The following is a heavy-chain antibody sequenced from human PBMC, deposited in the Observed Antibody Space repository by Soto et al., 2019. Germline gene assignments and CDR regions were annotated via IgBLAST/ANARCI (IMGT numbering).Heavy chain of an antibody. CDR2: ITPYNGNV. CDR3: ARSATSGDQHFIDS. V-gene: IGHV1-45*02. D-gene: IGHD7-27*01. J-gene: IGHJ4*02. Sequence: QMQLLQSGAEVKKTGSSVKISCKTSGWIFTFKYLHWVRQAPGQGLEWLGWITPYNGNVKYAQHFQDRISLTRDNSLTPLFLELRNLRSEDTGLYYCARSATSGDQHFIDSWGQVTLVTVSS. CDR1: GWIFTFKY.